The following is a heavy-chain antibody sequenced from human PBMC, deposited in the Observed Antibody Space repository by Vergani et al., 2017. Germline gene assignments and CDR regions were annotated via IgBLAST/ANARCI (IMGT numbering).Heavy chain of an antibody. J-gene: IGHJ6*02. CDR2: IYPGDSDS. V-gene: IGHV5-51*01. Sequence: EMQLVQSGAEVKKPGESLKISCKGFGYSFSSYWIGWVRQMPGKGLAWMGSIYPGDSDSRYSPSFEGQVTMSVDKSISTAYLQWSSLKASDTAVYYCATSSSDGSGWYGSSNYAVDVWGQGTTVTVSS. CDR3: ATSSSDGSGWYGSSNYAVDV. D-gene: IGHD6-19*01. CDR1: GYSFSSYW.